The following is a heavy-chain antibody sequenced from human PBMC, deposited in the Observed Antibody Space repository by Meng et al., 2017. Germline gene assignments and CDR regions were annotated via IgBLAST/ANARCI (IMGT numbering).Heavy chain of an antibody. Sequence: VPRRQSVPGLVKPPQTLPLTFAISGDSVSSNSAAWNWIRQSPSRGLEWLGRTYYRSKWYNDYAVSVKSRITINPDTSKNQFSLQLNSVTPEDTAVYYCARDRSGWYSGRGPFDYWGQGTLVTVSS. CDR1: GDSVSSNSAA. V-gene: IGHV6-1*01. CDR2: TYYRSKWYN. CDR3: ARDRSGWYSGRGPFDY. D-gene: IGHD6-19*01. J-gene: IGHJ4*02.